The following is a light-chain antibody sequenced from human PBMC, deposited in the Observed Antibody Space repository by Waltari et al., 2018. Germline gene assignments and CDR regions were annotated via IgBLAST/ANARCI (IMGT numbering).Light chain of an antibody. CDR3: CSYAGSYIYV. Sequence: QSALTQPRSVPGSPGQSVTISCTGTSSDVGGYNYVSWYQQHPGKAPKLMIYDVSKRPSGVPDRFSGSKSGKTASLTISGLQAEDEADYYCCSYAGSYIYVFGTGTKVTVL. J-gene: IGLJ1*01. CDR1: SSDVGGYNY. V-gene: IGLV2-11*01. CDR2: DVS.